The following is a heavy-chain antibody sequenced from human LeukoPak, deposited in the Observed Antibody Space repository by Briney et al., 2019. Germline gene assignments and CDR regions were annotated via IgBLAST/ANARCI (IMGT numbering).Heavy chain of an antibody. Sequence: ASVKVSCKASGGTFSSYAISWVRQAPGQGLEWMGWIIPIFGTANYAQKFQGRATITADESTSTAYMELSSLRSEDTAVYYCARGGHTAMVNSGAFDIWGQGTMVTVSS. V-gene: IGHV1-69*13. J-gene: IGHJ3*02. CDR1: GGTFSSYA. D-gene: IGHD5-18*01. CDR2: IIPIFGTA. CDR3: ARGGHTAMVNSGAFDI.